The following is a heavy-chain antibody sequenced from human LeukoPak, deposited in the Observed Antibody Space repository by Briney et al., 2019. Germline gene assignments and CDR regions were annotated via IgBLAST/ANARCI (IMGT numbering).Heavy chain of an antibody. CDR3: ARESAFAWFDP. CDR1: GGTFSSYA. CDR2: IIPILGIA. J-gene: IGHJ5*02. Sequence: ASVKVSCKASGGTFSSYAISWVRQAPGQGLEWMGRIIPILGIANYAQKFQGRVTITADKSTSTAYMELSSLRSEDTAMYYCARESAFAWFDPWGQGTLVTVSS. D-gene: IGHD3-3*01. V-gene: IGHV1-69*04.